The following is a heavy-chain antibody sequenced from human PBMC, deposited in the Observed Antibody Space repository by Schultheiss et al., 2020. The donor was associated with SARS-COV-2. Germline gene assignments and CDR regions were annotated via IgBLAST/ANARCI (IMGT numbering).Heavy chain of an antibody. V-gene: IGHV3-48*01. CDR3: ARDYCSSTSCYYYYGMDV. Sequence: GESLKISCAASGFAFSSYSMNWVRQAPGKGLEWVSYISSTSSPISYADSVKGRFTISRDNSKNTLYLQMNSLRAEDTAVYYCARDYCSSTSCYYYYGMDVWGQGTTVTVSS. CDR1: GFAFSSYS. D-gene: IGHD2-2*01. CDR2: ISSTSSPI. J-gene: IGHJ6*02.